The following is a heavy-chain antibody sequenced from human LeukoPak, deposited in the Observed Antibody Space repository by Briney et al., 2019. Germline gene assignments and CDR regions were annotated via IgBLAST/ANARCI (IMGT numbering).Heavy chain of an antibody. CDR1: GKTLTESS. D-gene: IGHD7-27*01. J-gene: IGHJ3*01. CDR2: FDPEDGER. CDR3: ATQMGTRDAFDL. Sequence: GASVKVSCKISGKTLTESSIHWVRQAPGKGLEWMGGFDPEDGERVYAQKFQGRVTMTEEASTDTAYMELSRLRSDDTAVYYCATQMGTRDAFDLWGQGTRIIVSS. V-gene: IGHV1-24*01.